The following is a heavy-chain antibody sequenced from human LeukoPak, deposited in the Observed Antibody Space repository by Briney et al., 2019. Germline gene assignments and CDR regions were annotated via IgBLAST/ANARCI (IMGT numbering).Heavy chain of an antibody. CDR2: INPNSGGT. V-gene: IGHV1-2*02. CDR3: AREGTVAGYYMDV. CDR1: GYTFTGYY. D-gene: IGHD6-19*01. Sequence: ASVKVSCKASGYTFTGYYMHWVRQAPGQGLEWMGWINPNSGGTNYAQKFQGRVPMTRDTSISAAYMELSRLRSDDTAVYYCAREGTVAGYYMDVWGKGTTVTVSS. J-gene: IGHJ6*03.